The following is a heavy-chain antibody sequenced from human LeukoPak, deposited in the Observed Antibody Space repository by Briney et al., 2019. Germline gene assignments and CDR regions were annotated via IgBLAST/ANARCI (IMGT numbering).Heavy chain of an antibody. CDR1: GFTFSSYA. CDR2: ISSNGGST. V-gene: IGHV3-64*01. CDR3: ARVARKDYDFWSGYYSYYFDY. J-gene: IGHJ4*02. Sequence: GGSLRLSCAASGFTFSSYAMHWVRQAPGKGLEYVSAISSNGGSTYYANSVKGRFTISRDNSKNTLYLQMGSLRAEDMAVYYCARVARKDYDFWSGYYSYYFDYWGQGTLVTVSS. D-gene: IGHD3-3*01.